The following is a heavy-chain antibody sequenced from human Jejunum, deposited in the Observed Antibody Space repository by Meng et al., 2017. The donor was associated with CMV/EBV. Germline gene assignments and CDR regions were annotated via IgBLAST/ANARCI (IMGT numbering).Heavy chain of an antibody. CDR3: ARGSSFVSFDS. D-gene: IGHD3-3*01. CDR2: THDNGST. CDR1: WGSIGSGKYW. J-gene: IGHJ4*02. Sequence: PQSSGPGLGTPSQLPAPYWSFAWGSIGSGKYWWRRIRPPPGKGLEWIGYTHDNGSTYYNPYLKSRVDISLSTYRNHFALTRSSVTAEDTSVCFCARGSSFVSFDSWGQGTLVTVSS. V-gene: IGHV4-30-4*01.